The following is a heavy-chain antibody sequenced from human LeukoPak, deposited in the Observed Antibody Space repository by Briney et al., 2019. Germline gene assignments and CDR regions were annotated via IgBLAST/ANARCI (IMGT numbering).Heavy chain of an antibody. V-gene: IGHV3-21*01. CDR3: ARDPVLRFLEPWDYYYMDV. Sequence: GGALRTSCGASGVPFSNYSMKLVRPAPGEGVEWGSSIYSSWSYIYYADSVKGRFTISRDNAKNSLYLRMNSLRAEDTAVYYCARDPVLRFLEPWDYYYMDVWGKGTTVTVSS. D-gene: IGHD3-3*01. CDR2: IYSSWSYI. J-gene: IGHJ6*03. CDR1: GVPFSNYS.